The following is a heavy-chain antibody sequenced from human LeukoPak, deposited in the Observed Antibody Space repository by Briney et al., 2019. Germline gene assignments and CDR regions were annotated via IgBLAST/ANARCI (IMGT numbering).Heavy chain of an antibody. CDR2: IIPILGIA. CDR1: GGTFSSYT. Sequence: GASVKVSCXASGGTFSSYTISWVRQARGQGLEWMGRIIPILGIANYAQKFQGRVTITADKSTSTAYMELSSLRSEDTAVYYCASSTGDPFRNYWGQGTLVTVSS. V-gene: IGHV1-69*02. J-gene: IGHJ4*02. D-gene: IGHD7-27*01. CDR3: ASSTGDPFRNY.